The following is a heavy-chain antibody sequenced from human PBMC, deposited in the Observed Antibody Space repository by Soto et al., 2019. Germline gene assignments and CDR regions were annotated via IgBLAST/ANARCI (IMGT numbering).Heavy chain of an antibody. CDR3: ARISGGGVAEVYYSNYTTHYFDY. J-gene: IGHJ4*02. D-gene: IGHD4-4*01. Sequence: QVQLVESGGGVVQPGRSLRLSCAASEFTFSNYAMHWVRQAPGKGLEWVAVISYDGSNKYYADSVKGRFTISRDNSKNTLSLQIKSLRAEETDVYFCARISGGGVAEVYYSNYTTHYFDYWGQGTLVNVSS. CDR2: ISYDGSNK. V-gene: IGHV3-30-3*01. CDR1: EFTFSNYA.